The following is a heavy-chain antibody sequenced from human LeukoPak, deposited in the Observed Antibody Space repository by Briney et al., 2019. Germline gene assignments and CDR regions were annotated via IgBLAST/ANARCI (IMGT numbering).Heavy chain of an antibody. CDR2: ISGSGGST. Sequence: PGGSLRLSCAASGFTFSSYSMNWVRQAPGKGLEWVSAISGSGGSTYYADSVKGRFTISRDNSKNTLYLQMNSLRAEDTAVYYCAKDAAVLLWFGGGGYFDYWGQGTLVTVSS. CDR3: AKDAAVLLWFGGGGYFDY. D-gene: IGHD3-10*01. V-gene: IGHV3-23*01. J-gene: IGHJ4*02. CDR1: GFTFSSYS.